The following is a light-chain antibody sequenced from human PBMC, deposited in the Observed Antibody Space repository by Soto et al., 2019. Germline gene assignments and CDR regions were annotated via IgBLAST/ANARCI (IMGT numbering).Light chain of an antibody. V-gene: IGLV1-44*01. CDR1: SSNIGSNT. CDR3: ATWDDSLHGPV. J-gene: IGLJ2*01. CDR2: SNN. Sequence: QPVLTQPPSASGTPGQRVTISCSGSSSNIGSNTVNWYQQLPGTAPKLLVYSNNQRPSGVPDRFSDSKSGTSASLAISGLQSEDEADYYCATWDDSLHGPVFGGGTKLTVL.